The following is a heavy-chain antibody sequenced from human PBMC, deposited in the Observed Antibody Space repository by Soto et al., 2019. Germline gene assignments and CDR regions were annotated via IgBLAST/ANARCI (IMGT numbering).Heavy chain of an antibody. CDR2: IMPGSSHI. CDR1: GFTFSIYS. V-gene: IGHV3-48*01. CDR3: CNEKGGGTSVPVFDI. J-gene: IGHJ3*02. D-gene: IGHD1-1*01. Sequence: EVQLVESGGGLVQPGGSLRLTCAASGFTFSIYSMNWVRQAPGKGLEWVSYIMPGSSHIFYADSVKGRFTISRDNGKKSTELQKDSLRTGGQAFLFWCNEKGGGTSVPVFDIWGQGTMVTVSS.